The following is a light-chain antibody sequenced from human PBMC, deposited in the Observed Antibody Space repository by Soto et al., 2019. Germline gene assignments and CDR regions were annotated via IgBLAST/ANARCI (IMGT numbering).Light chain of an antibody. CDR2: RNN. CDR1: SSNIGSNY. V-gene: IGLV1-47*01. CDR3: AAWDDSLSGEV. J-gene: IGLJ2*01. Sequence: QSVLTQPPSASGTPGQRVTICCSGSSSNIGSNYVYWYQQLPGTAPKLLIYRNNQRPSGVPDRFSGSKSGTSASLAISGLRSEDEADYYCAAWDDSLSGEVFGEGTKLTVL.